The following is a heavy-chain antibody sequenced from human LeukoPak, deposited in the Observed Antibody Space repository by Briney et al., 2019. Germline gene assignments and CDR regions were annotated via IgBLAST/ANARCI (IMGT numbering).Heavy chain of an antibody. V-gene: IGHV3-21*01. D-gene: IGHD2-21*02. CDR2: IGSSSSYI. J-gene: IGHJ4*02. CDR3: ARARVGDIVVVTAYQLQYYFDY. Sequence: GGSLRLSCAASGFTFSSYSMNWVRQAPGKGLEWVSSIGSSSSYIYYADSVKGRFTISRDNAKNSLYLQMNSLRAEDTAVYYCARARVGDIVVVTAYQLQYYFDYWGQGTLVTVSS. CDR1: GFTFSSYS.